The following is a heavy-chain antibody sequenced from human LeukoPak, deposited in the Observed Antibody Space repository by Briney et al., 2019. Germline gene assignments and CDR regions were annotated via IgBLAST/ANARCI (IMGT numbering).Heavy chain of an antibody. J-gene: IGHJ4*02. CDR3: ARDAARATGIDY. Sequence: PSETLSLTCAVSGGSISSGGYSWSWIRQPPGKGLEWIGYIYHSGSTYYNPSLKSRVTISVDRSKNQFSLKLSSVTAADTAVYYCARDAARATGIDYWGQGTLVTVSS. CDR2: IYHSGST. V-gene: IGHV4-30-2*01. CDR1: GGSISSGGYS. D-gene: IGHD1-14*01.